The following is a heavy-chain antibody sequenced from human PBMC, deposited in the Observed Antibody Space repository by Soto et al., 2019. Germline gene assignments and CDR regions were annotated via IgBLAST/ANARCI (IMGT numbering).Heavy chain of an antibody. Sequence: QVQLQESGPGLVKPSQTLSLTCTVSGGSISSGDYYWSCIRQPPGKGLEWIGYIYYSGSTYYNPSLTSRVTISVDTSKKQFSLKLSSVTAAETAVYYCARHYGSGSYGDYWGQGTLVTVAS. V-gene: IGHV4-30-4*01. CDR3: ARHYGSGSYGDY. J-gene: IGHJ4*02. CDR1: GGSISSGDYY. D-gene: IGHD3-10*01. CDR2: IYYSGST.